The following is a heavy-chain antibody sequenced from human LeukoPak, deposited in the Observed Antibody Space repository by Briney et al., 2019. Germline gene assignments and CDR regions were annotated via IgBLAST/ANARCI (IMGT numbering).Heavy chain of an antibody. Sequence: GGSLRLSCAASGFTFSIYSMNWVRQAPGKGLEWVSYISSSSSTINYADSVKGRFTISRDNAKNSLYLQMNSLRAEDTAVYYCARADTHCSSWYGGDYWGQGTLVTVSS. CDR2: ISSSSSTI. D-gene: IGHD6-13*01. V-gene: IGHV3-48*04. CDR3: ARADTHCSSWYGGDY. J-gene: IGHJ4*02. CDR1: GFTFSIYS.